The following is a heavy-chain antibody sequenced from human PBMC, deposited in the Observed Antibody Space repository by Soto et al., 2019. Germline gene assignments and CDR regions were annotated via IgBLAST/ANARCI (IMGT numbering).Heavy chain of an antibody. CDR1: GGSISSGGYS. Sequence: QVQLQESGPGLVKPSQTLSLTCTVSGGSISSGGYSWSWIRQHPGKGLAWIGYIYYSGSTYYNPSLKSRVTISVDTSKNQFSLKLSSVTAADTAVYYCARGRLRRTMDYYYGMDVWGQGTTVTVSS. J-gene: IGHJ6*02. CDR3: ARGRLRRTMDYYYGMDV. V-gene: IGHV4-31*03. D-gene: IGHD4-17*01. CDR2: IYYSGST.